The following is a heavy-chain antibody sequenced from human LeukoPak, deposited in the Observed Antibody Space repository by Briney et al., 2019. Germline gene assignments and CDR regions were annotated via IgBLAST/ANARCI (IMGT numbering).Heavy chain of an antibody. V-gene: IGHV1-46*01. CDR3: ARDGRLRNDY. CDR1: GYTFTSYY. CDR2: IKPSGGSA. D-gene: IGHD4-17*01. J-gene: IGHJ4*02. Sequence: ASVKVSCKASGYTFTSYYMHWVRQAPGQGLEWMGIIKPSGGSASYAQKFQGRVTMTRDTSTSTVYMELSSLRSEDTAVYYCARDGRLRNDYWGQGTLVTVSS.